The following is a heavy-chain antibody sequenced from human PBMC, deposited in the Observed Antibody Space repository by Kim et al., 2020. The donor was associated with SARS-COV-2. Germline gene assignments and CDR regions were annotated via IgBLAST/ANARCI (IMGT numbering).Heavy chain of an antibody. CDR3: AKDRFPYYYDSSGYPLDY. Sequence: GGSLRLSCAASGFTFSSYAMSWVRQAPGKGLEWVSAISGSGGSTYYADSVKGRFTISRDNSKNTLYLQMNSLRAEDTAVYYCAKDRFPYYYDSSGYPLDYWGQGTLVTVSS. J-gene: IGHJ4*02. D-gene: IGHD3-22*01. CDR1: GFTFSSYA. V-gene: IGHV3-23*01. CDR2: ISGSGGST.